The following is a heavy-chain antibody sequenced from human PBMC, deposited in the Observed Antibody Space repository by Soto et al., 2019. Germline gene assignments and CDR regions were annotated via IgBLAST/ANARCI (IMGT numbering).Heavy chain of an antibody. CDR1: GDSVSSNSAA. V-gene: IGHV6-1*01. D-gene: IGHD1-26*01. CDR3: ARTVGWLDP. CDR2: TYYRSKWYK. J-gene: IGHJ5*02. Sequence: SQTLSLTCAISGDSVSSNSAAWNWIRQSPSRGLEWPGRTYYRSKWYKEYAASVKSRITINPDTSKNQFSLQLNSVSPEDTAVYYCARTVGWLDPWGQGSLVTSPQ.